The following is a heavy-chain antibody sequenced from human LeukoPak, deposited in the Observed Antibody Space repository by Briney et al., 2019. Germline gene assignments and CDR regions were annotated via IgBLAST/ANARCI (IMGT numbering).Heavy chain of an antibody. CDR2: ISYDGSNK. V-gene: IGHV3-30*18. CDR3: AKSDGTIYGSGSYPYWFDY. Sequence: GGSLRLSCAASGFTFSSYGMHWVRQAPGKGLEWVAVISYDGSNKYYADSVKGRFTISRDNSKNTLYLQMNSLRAEDTAVYYCAKSDGTIYGSGSYPYWFDYWGQGTLVTVSS. J-gene: IGHJ4*02. CDR1: GFTFSSYG. D-gene: IGHD3-10*01.